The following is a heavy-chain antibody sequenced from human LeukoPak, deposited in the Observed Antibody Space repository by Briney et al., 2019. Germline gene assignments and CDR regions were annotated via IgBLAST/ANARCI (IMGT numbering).Heavy chain of an antibody. V-gene: IGHV3-20*01. CDR1: GFTFSSYS. CDR2: INWNGGST. D-gene: IGHD5-18*01. CDR3: ARGYSPSDY. Sequence: PGGSLRLSCAASGFTFSSYSMSWVRQAPGKGLEWVSGINWNGGSTGYADSVKGRFTISRDNAKNSLYLQMNSLRAEDTALYHCARGYSPSDYWGQGTLVTVSS. J-gene: IGHJ4*02.